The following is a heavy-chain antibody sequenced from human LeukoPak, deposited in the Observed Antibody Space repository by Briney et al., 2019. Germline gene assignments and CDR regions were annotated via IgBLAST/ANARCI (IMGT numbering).Heavy chain of an antibody. J-gene: IGHJ3*02. V-gene: IGHV3-66*01. CDR2: IYSGGST. CDR1: GFTVSSNY. D-gene: IGHD3-22*01. CDR3: ARSSGYYGIGAFDI. Sequence: GGSLRLSCAASGFTVSSNYMSWVRQAPGKGLEWVSVIYSGGSTYYADSVKGRFTISRDNSKNTLYLQMNSLGAEDTAVYYCARSSGYYGIGAFDIWGQGTMVTVSS.